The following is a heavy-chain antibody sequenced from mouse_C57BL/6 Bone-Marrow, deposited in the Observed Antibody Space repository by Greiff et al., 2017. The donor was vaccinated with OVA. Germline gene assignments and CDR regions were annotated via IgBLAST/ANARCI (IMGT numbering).Heavy chain of an antibody. V-gene: IGHV1-42*01. J-gene: IGHJ4*01. D-gene: IGHD1-1*01. CDR3: ARRGYYGSYAMDY. Sequence: VQLQQSGPELVKPGASVKISCKASGYSFTGYYMNWVKQSPEKSLEWIGDINPNNGGTSYNQKFKGKATLTVDKSSSTAYMELRSLTSEDSAVYYCARRGYYGSYAMDYWGQGTSVTVSS. CDR2: INPNNGGT. CDR1: GYSFTGYY.